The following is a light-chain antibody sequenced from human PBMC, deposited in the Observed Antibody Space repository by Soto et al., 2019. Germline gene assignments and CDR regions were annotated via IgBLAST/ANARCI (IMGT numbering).Light chain of an antibody. Sequence: EIVLTQSPATLSLSPGETAALSCRASQSISDYLAWYQQKPGQAPRLLIYDASNRATGVPGRFRGSGSGTYFTLTISSREPEDFALYFCQHRSNWPLTFGGGTKVDLK. CDR3: QHRSNWPLT. J-gene: IGKJ4*01. V-gene: IGKV3-11*01. CDR2: DAS. CDR1: QSISDY.